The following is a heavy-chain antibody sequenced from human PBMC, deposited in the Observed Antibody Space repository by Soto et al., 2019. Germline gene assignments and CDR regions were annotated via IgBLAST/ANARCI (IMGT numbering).Heavy chain of an antibody. Sequence: SETLSLTCTVSGGSVSSGSYYWSWIRQPPGKGLEWIGYIYYSGSTNYNPSLKSRVTISVDTSKNQFSLKLSSVTAADTAVYYCARVPSPYYYDSSGYDYWGQGTLVTVSS. CDR2: IYYSGST. CDR1: GGSVSSGSYY. D-gene: IGHD3-22*01. V-gene: IGHV4-61*01. J-gene: IGHJ4*02. CDR3: ARVPSPYYYDSSGYDY.